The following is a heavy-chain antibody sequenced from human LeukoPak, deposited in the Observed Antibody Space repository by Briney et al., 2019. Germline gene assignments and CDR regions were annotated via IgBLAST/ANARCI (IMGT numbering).Heavy chain of an antibody. CDR1: GGSISSYY. D-gene: IGHD3-10*01. CDR3: ARLKLHYYGSGSYAFDV. J-gene: IGHJ3*01. CDR2: IHYRGST. V-gene: IGHV4-59*08. Sequence: PSETLSLTCTVSGGSISSYYWSWIRQPPGKGLEWIGNIHYRGSTNYTPSFKSRVTMSVDTSKTQFSLRLTSVTAADTATYFCARLKLHYYGSGSYAFDVWGQGKMVAVSS.